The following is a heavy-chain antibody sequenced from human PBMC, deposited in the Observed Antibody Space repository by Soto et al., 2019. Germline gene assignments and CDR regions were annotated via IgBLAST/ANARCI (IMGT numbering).Heavy chain of an antibody. V-gene: IGHV3-11*06. D-gene: IGHD6-13*01. CDR1: GFTFSDYY. CDR3: ARGSPVYSSSWVEPWFDP. CDR2: ISSSSSYT. J-gene: IGHJ5*02. Sequence: QVQLVESGGGLVKPGGSLRLSCAASGFTFSDYYMSWIRQAPGKGLEWVSYISSSSSYTNYADSVKGRFTISRDNAKNSLYLQMNSLRAEDTAVYYCARGSPVYSSSWVEPWFDPWGQGTLVTVSS.